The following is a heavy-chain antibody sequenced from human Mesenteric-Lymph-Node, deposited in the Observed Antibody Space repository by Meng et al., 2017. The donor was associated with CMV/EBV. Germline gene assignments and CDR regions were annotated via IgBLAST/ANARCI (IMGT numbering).Heavy chain of an antibody. CDR1: GFTCTSYS. CDR2: ISYDGSNT. V-gene: IGHV3-30-3*01. CDR3: GRDLPGGLAAEKGLDY. J-gene: IGHJ4*02. Sequence: GFTCTSYSMHWVRQAPGKGLEWVALISYDGSNTYYADSVKGRFTISRDNSKNTLYVQMNSLRAEDTAVYYCGRDLPGGLAAEKGLDYWGQGTLVTVSS. D-gene: IGHD6-13*01.